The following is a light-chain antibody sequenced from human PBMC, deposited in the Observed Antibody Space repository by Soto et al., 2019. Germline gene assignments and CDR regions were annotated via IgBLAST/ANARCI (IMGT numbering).Light chain of an antibody. Sequence: IQMTQSPSSLSASVGDRVTITCRASQSISSYLNWYQQKPGKAPKLLIYAASSLQSGVPSRFSGSGSGTDFTLTISSLQPEGFATYYCLQDYNYPWTFGQGTKVDIK. CDR3: LQDYNYPWT. V-gene: IGKV1-6*01. CDR2: AAS. J-gene: IGKJ1*01. CDR1: QSISSY.